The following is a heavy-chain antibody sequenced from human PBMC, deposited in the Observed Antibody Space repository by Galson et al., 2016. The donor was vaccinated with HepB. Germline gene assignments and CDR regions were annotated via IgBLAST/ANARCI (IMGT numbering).Heavy chain of an antibody. J-gene: IGHJ4*02. V-gene: IGHV1-18*01. CDR3: ARDQDYWSTYSNMQIDY. CDR1: GYDFTSYG. CDR2: ISGYNGNT. D-gene: IGHD3-3*01. Sequence: KVSCKASGYDFTSYGMSWVRQAPGQGLEWMGWISGYNGNTRFAQKFQGRVTMTRDRSTRTAYMELWSLRSDDTAVYFCARDQDYWSTYSNMQIDYWGQGTLLTVSS.